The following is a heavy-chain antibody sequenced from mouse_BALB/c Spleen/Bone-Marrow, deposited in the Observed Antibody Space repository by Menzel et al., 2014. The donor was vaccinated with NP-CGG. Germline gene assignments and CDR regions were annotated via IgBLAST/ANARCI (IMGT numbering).Heavy chain of an antibody. CDR1: GYTFTSYW. V-gene: IGHV1S81*02. D-gene: IGHD1-1*01. Sequence: VQLQQSGAELVKPGASVKLSCKASGYTFTSYWMHWVKLRPGQGFEWIGEINPSNGGANYNERFKRKATLTVDKSSSPAYMQLGSLTSEDSAVYYSATSYYYAGSRGNSCGQGTTLTVSS. J-gene: IGHJ2*01. CDR2: INPSNGGA. CDR3: ATSYYYAGSRGNS.